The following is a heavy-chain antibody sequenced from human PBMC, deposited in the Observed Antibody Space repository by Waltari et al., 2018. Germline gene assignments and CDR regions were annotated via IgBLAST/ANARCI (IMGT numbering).Heavy chain of an antibody. Sequence: QVQLVESGGGVVQPGRSLRLSCAASGFTFSSYGMHWVRQAPGKGLEWEAFIWYDGSNKYYADSVKGRFTISRDNSKNTLYLQMNSLRAEDTAVYYCARLSGRYSSGWYRLDYWGQGTLVTVSS. CDR1: GFTFSSYG. J-gene: IGHJ4*02. CDR3: ARLSGRYSSGWYRLDY. CDR2: IWYDGSNK. D-gene: IGHD6-19*01. V-gene: IGHV3-33*01.